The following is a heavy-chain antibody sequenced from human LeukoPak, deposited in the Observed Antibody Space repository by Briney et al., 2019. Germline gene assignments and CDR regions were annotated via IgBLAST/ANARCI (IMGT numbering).Heavy chain of an antibody. CDR2: IRNDGRNK. V-gene: IGHV3-30*02. CDR1: GFTFSSYG. J-gene: IGHJ4*02. D-gene: IGHD1-26*01. CDR3: AKGLRKLIVGSTEYYFDY. Sequence: GGSLRLSCGAPGFTFSSYGMHWVRQAPGKGLEWVAFIRNDGRNKYYADSVKGRFTISRDNSKNTLYLQMNSLRAEDTAVYYCAKGLRKLIVGSTEYYFDYWGQGTLVTVSS.